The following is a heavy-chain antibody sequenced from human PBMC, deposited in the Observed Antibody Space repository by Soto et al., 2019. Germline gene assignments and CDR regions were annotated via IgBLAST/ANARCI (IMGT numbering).Heavy chain of an antibody. J-gene: IGHJ4*02. CDR3: VRGSGSYYLDY. V-gene: IGHV4-31*03. D-gene: IGHD3-10*01. Sequence: SETLSLTCTVSGGSISSGGYYWSWIRQHPGKGLEWIGYIYYSGSTYYNPSLKSRVTISVDTSKNQFSLKLSSVTAADTAVYYCVRGSGSYYLDYWGQGTLVTVSS. CDR1: GGSISSGGYY. CDR2: IYYSGST.